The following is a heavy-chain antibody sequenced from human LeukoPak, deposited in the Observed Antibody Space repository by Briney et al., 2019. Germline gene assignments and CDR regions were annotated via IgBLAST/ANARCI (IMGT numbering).Heavy chain of an antibody. Sequence: ASVKVSCKASGYTFTSYGISWVRQAPGQGLEWMGWISAYNGNTNYAQKLQGRVTMTTDTSTSTAYIELRSLRSDDTAVYYCARGGGNGGATVTPSNWFDPWGQGTLVTVSS. V-gene: IGHV1-18*01. CDR1: GYTFTSYG. D-gene: IGHD4-17*01. CDR2: ISAYNGNT. J-gene: IGHJ5*02. CDR3: ARGGGNGGATVTPSNWFDP.